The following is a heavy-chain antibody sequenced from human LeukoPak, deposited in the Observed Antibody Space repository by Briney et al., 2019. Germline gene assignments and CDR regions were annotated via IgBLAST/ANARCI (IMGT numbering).Heavy chain of an antibody. D-gene: IGHD6-13*01. J-gene: IGHJ4*02. Sequence: RASETLSLTCAVSGYSISGGNYWGWIRQPPGKGLEWIGNIYHSGSTYYNPSLKSRVTISIDTSKNQFFLKLSSVTAADTAVYYCARVRSSWYQFDYWGQGTLVTVSS. CDR2: IYHSGST. CDR1: GYSISGGNY. V-gene: IGHV4-38-2*01. CDR3: ARVRSSWYQFDY.